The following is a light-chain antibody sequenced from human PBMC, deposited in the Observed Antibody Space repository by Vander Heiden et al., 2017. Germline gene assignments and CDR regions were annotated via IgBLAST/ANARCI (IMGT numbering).Light chain of an antibody. CDR2: EVI. CDR1: SSDVGNYNL. CDR3: CSFAGSSTFVV. J-gene: IGLJ2*01. V-gene: IGLV2-23*02. Sequence: QSALTQPASVSGSPGQSITISCTGTSSDVGNYNLVSWYQQYPGKAPKVIIYEVIKRPSGVSNRFSGPKSGNTASLTISGLQAEDEADYHCCSFAGSSTFVVFGGGTKVTVL.